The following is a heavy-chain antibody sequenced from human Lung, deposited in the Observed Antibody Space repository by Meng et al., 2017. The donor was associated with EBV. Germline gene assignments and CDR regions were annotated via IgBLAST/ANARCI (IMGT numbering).Heavy chain of an antibody. J-gene: IGHJ4*02. Sequence: QAQLVQSGGEVKKPGXSVKVSCKASGYTFTNYGITWVRQAPGQGLEWMGWINAYNGDTNYAQTLQGRVTMTTDTSTSTAYMELRSLRSDDTAVYYCARVEVGITSGDDWGQGTLVTVSS. CDR3: ARVEVGITSGDD. CDR1: GYTFTNYG. D-gene: IGHD1-26*01. CDR2: INAYNGDT. V-gene: IGHV1-18*01.